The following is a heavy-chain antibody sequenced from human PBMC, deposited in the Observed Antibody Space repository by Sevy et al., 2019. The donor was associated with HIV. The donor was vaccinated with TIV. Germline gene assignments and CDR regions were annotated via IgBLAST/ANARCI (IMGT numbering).Heavy chain of an antibody. CDR1: GFTFSSYS. V-gene: IGHV3-21*01. CDR3: ARDNRGGELNASDFDY. D-gene: IGHD1-26*01. J-gene: IGHJ4*02. CDR2: ISSSSSYI. Sequence: GGSLRLSCAASGFTFSSYSMNWVRQAPGKGLEWVSSISSSSSYIYYADSVKGRFTISRDNAKNSLYLQMNSLRAEDTAVYYCARDNRGGELNASDFDYWGQGTLVTVSS.